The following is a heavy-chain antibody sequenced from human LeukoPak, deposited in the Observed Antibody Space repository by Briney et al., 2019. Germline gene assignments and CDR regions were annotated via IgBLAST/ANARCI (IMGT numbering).Heavy chain of an antibody. Sequence: PGGSLRLSCAASEFTFSSYAMSWVRQAPGKGLEWVSAISGSGGSTYYADSVKGRFTISRDNSKNTLYLQMNSLRAEDTAVYYCAKDPGDYDYVWGSYRYTGAFDIWGQGTMVTVSS. J-gene: IGHJ3*02. V-gene: IGHV3-23*01. CDR1: EFTFSSYA. CDR2: ISGSGGST. D-gene: IGHD3-16*02. CDR3: AKDPGDYDYVWGSYRYTGAFDI.